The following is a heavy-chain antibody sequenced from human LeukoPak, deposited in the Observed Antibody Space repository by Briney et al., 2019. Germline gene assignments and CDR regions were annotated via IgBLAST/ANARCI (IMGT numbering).Heavy chain of an antibody. CDR2: INHSGST. V-gene: IGHV4-34*01. J-gene: IGHJ4*02. Sequence: PSETLSLTCAVYGGSFSGYYWSWIRQPPGKGLEWIGEINHSGSTNYNPSLKSRVTLSVDTSKNQFSLKLSSVTAADTAVYYCARENYYDSSGYLDYWGQGTLVTVSS. CDR3: ARENYYDSSGYLDY. CDR1: GGSFSGYY. D-gene: IGHD3-22*01.